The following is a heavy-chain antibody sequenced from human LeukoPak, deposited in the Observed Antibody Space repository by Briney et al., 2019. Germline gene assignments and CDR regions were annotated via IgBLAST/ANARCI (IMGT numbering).Heavy chain of an antibody. D-gene: IGHD4-17*01. Sequence: GGSLRLSCAASGFTFSSYGMHWVRQAPGKGLEWVAFIRYDGSNKYYADSMKGRFTISRDNSKNTPYLQMNSLRPEDTAVYYCAKDPPDGDYGYWGQGTLVTVSS. J-gene: IGHJ4*02. CDR2: IRYDGSNK. CDR3: AKDPPDGDYGY. CDR1: GFTFSSYG. V-gene: IGHV3-30*02.